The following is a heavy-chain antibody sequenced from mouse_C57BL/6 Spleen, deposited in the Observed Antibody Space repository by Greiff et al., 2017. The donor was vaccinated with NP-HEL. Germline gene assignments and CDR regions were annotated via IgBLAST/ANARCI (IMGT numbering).Heavy chain of an antibody. CDR1: GYTFTSYW. CDR3: ARSGDYYLFDY. D-gene: IGHD1-1*01. V-gene: IGHV1-50*01. CDR2: IDPSDSYT. J-gene: IGHJ2*01. Sequence: QVQLKQPGAELVKPGASVKLSCKASGYTFTSYWMQWVKQRPGQGLEWIGEIDPSDSYTNYNQKFKGKATLTVDTSSSTAYMQLSSLTSEDSAVYYCARSGDYYLFDYWGQGTTLTVSS.